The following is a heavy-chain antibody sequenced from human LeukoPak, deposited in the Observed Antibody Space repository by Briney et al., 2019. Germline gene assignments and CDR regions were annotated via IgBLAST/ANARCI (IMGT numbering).Heavy chain of an antibody. D-gene: IGHD2-2*02. CDR3: ARRVYCSSTSCYTRGAFDI. Sequence: GESLKISCKGSGYSFTSYWIGWVRQMPGKGLERMGIIYPGDSDTRYSPSFQGQVTISADKSISTAYLQWSSLKASDTAMYYCARRVYCSSTSCYTRGAFDIWGQGTMVTVSS. CDR2: IYPGDSDT. J-gene: IGHJ3*02. CDR1: GYSFTSYW. V-gene: IGHV5-51*01.